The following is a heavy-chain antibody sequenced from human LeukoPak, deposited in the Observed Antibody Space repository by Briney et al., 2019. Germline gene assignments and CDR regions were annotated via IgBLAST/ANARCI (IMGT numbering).Heavy chain of an antibody. CDR1: GFTVSSNY. CDR3: ARESGYSYGLAGFFAY. Sequence: GGSLRLSCGASGFTVSSNYMSWVRQAPGKGQEWVSVIYSDGRIHSADSVKGRFTISRDDSKNTLSLQMNRLRAEDTAVYYCARESGYSYGLAGFFAYWGQGTLVTVSS. CDR2: IYSDGRI. V-gene: IGHV3-53*01. J-gene: IGHJ4*02. D-gene: IGHD5-18*01.